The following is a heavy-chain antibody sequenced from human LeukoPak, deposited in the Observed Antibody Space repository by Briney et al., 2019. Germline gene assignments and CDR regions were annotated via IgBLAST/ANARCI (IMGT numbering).Heavy chain of an antibody. CDR2: ISADNSNR. Sequence: ASVKVSCKASGYKFVDYGVSWVRQAPGQGLEWMGWISADNSNRNNAQKFQGRLTMTTDTSTNTAYMELKSLRSDDTAVYYCARGPIIDIVIVPAADDYYYMDVWGKGTTVTVSS. D-gene: IGHD2-2*01. CDR3: ARGPIIDIVIVPAADDYYYMDV. V-gene: IGHV1-18*01. J-gene: IGHJ6*03. CDR1: GYKFVDYG.